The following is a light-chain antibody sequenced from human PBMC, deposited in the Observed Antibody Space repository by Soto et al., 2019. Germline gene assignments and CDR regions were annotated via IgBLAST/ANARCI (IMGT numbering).Light chain of an antibody. V-gene: IGLV3-21*04. CDR2: YDS. CDR1: SIGSKS. CDR3: QVWDSSSDHVI. Sequence: SYELTQPPSVSLATGQTASTTCGGNSIGSKSVRWYQQKPGQAPIVVIYYDSDRPSGIPERFAGSNSGNTATLTISRVEAGDEADYYCQVWDSSSDHVIFGGGTKLTVL. J-gene: IGLJ2*01.